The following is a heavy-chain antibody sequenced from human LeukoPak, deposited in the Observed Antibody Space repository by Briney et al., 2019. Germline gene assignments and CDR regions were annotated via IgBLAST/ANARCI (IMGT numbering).Heavy chain of an antibody. D-gene: IGHD1-26*01. Sequence: VASVKVSCKASGYTFTGYYMHWVRQAPGQGLEWMGWINPNSGGTNYAQKFQGRVTMTRDTSISTAYMELSRLRSDDTAVYYCARDLGGEAGSYYGGLDAFDIWGQGTMVTVSS. J-gene: IGHJ3*02. CDR1: GYTFTGYY. V-gene: IGHV1-2*02. CDR2: INPNSGGT. CDR3: ARDLGGEAGSYYGGLDAFDI.